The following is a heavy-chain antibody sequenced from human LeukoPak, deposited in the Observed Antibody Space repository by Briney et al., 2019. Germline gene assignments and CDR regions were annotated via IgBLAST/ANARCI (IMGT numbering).Heavy chain of an antibody. CDR2: IRYDGSNK. J-gene: IGHJ4*02. CDR1: GFTFSSYG. V-gene: IGHV3-30*02. D-gene: IGHD6-19*01. Sequence: QPGRSLRLSCAASGFTFSSYGMHWVRQAPGKGLEWVAFIRYDGSNKYYADSVKGRFTISRDNSKNTLYLQMNSLRAEDTAVYYCAIDSSGWYYDYWGQGTLVTVSS. CDR3: AIDSSGWYYDY.